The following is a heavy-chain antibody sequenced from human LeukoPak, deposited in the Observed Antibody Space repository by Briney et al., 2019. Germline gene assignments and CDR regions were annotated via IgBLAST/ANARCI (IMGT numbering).Heavy chain of an antibody. J-gene: IGHJ4*02. CDR1: GFTFCDYA. V-gene: IGHV3-49*03. D-gene: IGHD3-22*01. CDR2: IKSKAYGGKT. Sequence: GGSLTLSCTAYGFTFCDYAMSRFRQAPGKGLEWVGFIKSKAYGGKTEYAASVIGRFTLSTDDYNSSPYLQMDSLKTEDTAVYYCTRVDRDYYDSSGYYYVATYWGQATLVTVSS. CDR3: TRVDRDYYDSSGYYYVATY.